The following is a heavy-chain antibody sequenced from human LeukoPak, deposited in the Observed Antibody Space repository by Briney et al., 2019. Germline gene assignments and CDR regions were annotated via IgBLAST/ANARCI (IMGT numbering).Heavy chain of an antibody. CDR2: ISAYNGKT. Sequence: VASVKVSCKASGYTFTRYGISWVRQAPGQGLEWLGWISAYNGKTDYAQNVQARVTLSTDTSTSTAYMELRSLRSDDSAVYYCARDTYTSVTAMDVWGKGTTVTVSS. J-gene: IGHJ6*03. D-gene: IGHD4-17*01. V-gene: IGHV1-18*01. CDR3: ARDTYTSVTAMDV. CDR1: GYTFTRYG.